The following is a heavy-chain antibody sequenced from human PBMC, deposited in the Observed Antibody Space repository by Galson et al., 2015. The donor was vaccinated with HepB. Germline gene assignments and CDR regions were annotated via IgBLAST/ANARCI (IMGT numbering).Heavy chain of an antibody. V-gene: IGHV1-18*01. Sequence: SVKVSCKASGYTFTSYGISWVRQAPGQGLEWMGWISAYNGNTNYAQKLQGRVTMTTETSTSTAYMELRSLRCDDTAVYYCARDLSDYDILTGYPFDLWGRGTLVTVSS. CDR3: ARDLSDYDILTGYPFDL. CDR1: GYTFTSYG. D-gene: IGHD3-9*01. J-gene: IGHJ2*01. CDR2: ISAYNGNT.